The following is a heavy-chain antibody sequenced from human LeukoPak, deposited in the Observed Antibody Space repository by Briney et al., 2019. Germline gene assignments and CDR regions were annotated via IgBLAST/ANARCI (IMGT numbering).Heavy chain of an antibody. V-gene: IGHV4-4*07. CDR3: AREGNYGAGRGVDV. Sequence: AQTLSLTCTVAARSISSYYWSSIRQPAGKGLEWIGRIYTSGSTNYNPSLKSRVTMSVDTSKNQLTLTVIYVTAADTAVYYCAREGNYGAGRGVDVWGGGTTVAVSS. J-gene: IGHJ6*01. CDR1: ARSISSYY. D-gene: IGHD3-10*01. CDR2: IYTSGST.